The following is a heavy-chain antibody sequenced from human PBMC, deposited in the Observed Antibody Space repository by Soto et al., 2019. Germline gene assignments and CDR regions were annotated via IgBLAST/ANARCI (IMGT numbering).Heavy chain of an antibody. J-gene: IGHJ4*02. V-gene: IGHV3-23*01. D-gene: IGHD3-10*01. CDR2: IRGSGGST. CDR3: ARWYHGLWFGELLFDY. CDR1: GFTFSSYA. Sequence: EVQLLESGGGLVQPGGSLRLSCAASGFTFSSYAMSWVRQAPVKGLEWVSAIRGSGGSTYYADSGKARFTLSRDKSKTTLYLNMNSLRVGDTAVYYCARWYHGLWFGELLFDYWGQGTLVTVSS.